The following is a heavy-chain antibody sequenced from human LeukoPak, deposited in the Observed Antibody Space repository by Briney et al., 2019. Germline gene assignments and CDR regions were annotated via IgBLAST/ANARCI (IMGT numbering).Heavy chain of an antibody. Sequence: SETLSLTCAVYGGSLSGYYWSWIRQPPGKGLEWIGEINHSGSTNYNPSLKSRVTISVDTSKNQFSLKLSSVTAADTAVYYCARGRLADYWGQGTLVTVSS. CDR1: GGSLSGYY. J-gene: IGHJ4*02. V-gene: IGHV4-34*01. D-gene: IGHD3-16*01. CDR2: INHSGST. CDR3: ARGRLADY.